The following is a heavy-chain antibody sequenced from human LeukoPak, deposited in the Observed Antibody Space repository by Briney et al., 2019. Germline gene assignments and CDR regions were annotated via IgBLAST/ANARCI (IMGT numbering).Heavy chain of an antibody. D-gene: IGHD6-6*01. CDR3: ARSAPGIGSSASYYFDY. V-gene: IGHV1-46*01. Sequence: ASVKVSCKASGYTFTSYYMHWVRQAPGQGPEWMGIINPSGGSTSYAQKFQGRVTMTRDTSTSTVYMELSSLRSEDTAVYYCARSAPGIGSSASYYFDYWGQGTLVTVSS. J-gene: IGHJ4*02. CDR1: GYTFTSYY. CDR2: INPSGGST.